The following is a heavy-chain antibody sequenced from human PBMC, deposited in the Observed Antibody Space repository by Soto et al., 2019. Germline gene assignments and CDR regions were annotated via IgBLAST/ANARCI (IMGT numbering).Heavy chain of an antibody. V-gene: IGHV2-5*02. Sequence: QITLKESGPTLVKPTQTLTLTCTFSGFSLSTSGVGVGWIRQPPGKALEWLALIYWDDDKRYSPSLKSRLTITKDTSKNQVVLTMTNMDPVDTATYYCAHTGGELLLRWFDPWGQGTLVTVSS. J-gene: IGHJ5*02. CDR1: GFSLSTSGVG. D-gene: IGHD3-10*01. CDR3: AHTGGELLLRWFDP. CDR2: IYWDDDK.